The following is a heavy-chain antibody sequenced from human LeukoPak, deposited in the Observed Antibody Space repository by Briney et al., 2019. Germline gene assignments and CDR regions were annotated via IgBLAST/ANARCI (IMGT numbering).Heavy chain of an antibody. D-gene: IGHD3-3*01. CDR3: ARYVYGVVTSFDY. V-gene: IGHV3-21*01. CDR2: ISTRSDYI. CDR1: QFTFSDYT. Sequence: PGGSLRLSCAASQFTFSDYTMNWVRRAPGKGLEWVSSISTRSDYIYYAESVKGRFTISRDNAKNSLYQQMNSLRAEDTAVYYCARYVYGVVTSFDYWGQGTLVTVSS. J-gene: IGHJ4*02.